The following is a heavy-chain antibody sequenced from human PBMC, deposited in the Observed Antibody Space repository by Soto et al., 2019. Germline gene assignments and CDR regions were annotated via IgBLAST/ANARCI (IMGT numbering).Heavy chain of an antibody. J-gene: IGHJ2*01. V-gene: IGHV1-69*01. Sequence: QVQLVQSGAEVKKPGSSVRVACKASGGTFSSDALSWVRQAPGQGLAWMGGIIPLFRKATYAQKFQGRVTITADESTSTGYMDLSGLRSEDTAVYYCARLKESQSPDAHGVDVNWYFDVWGRGTLVTVSA. CDR2: IIPLFRKA. D-gene: IGHD2-8*01. CDR3: ARLKESQSPDAHGVDVNWYFDV. CDR1: GGTFSSDA.